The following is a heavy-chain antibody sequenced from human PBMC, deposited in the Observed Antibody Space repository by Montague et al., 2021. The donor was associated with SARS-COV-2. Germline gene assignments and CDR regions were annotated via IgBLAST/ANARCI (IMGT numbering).Heavy chain of an antibody. J-gene: IGHJ6*02. CDR1: GFTFSSYG. CDR3: ARVASYYYGMDV. V-gene: IGHV3-33*01. CDR2: IWYDGSNK. Sequence: SLRLSCPASGFTFSSYGMHWVRQAPGKGLEWVAVIWYDGSNKYYADSVKGRFTISRDNSKNTLYLQMNSLRAEDTAVYYCARVASYYYGMDVWGQGTTVIVSS.